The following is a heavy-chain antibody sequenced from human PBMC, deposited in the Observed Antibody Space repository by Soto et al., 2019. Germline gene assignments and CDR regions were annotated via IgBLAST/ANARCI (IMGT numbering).Heavy chain of an antibody. CDR1: NASVNSGYYY. Sequence: HVQLQESGPGLVKPSETLSLTCTVSNASVNSGYYYWSWIRQPPGKGLEWIAYFYYGGATSYNPCLRIRVSITVDTFMSQFSLKIMYLTAADTAIYYCAGAYTSTSDPAIYFCGLDVWVQGTTVSVSS. CDR2: FYYGGAT. J-gene: IGHJ6*02. V-gene: IGHV4-61*01. D-gene: IGHD6-13*01. CDR3: AGAYTSTSDPAIYFCGLDV.